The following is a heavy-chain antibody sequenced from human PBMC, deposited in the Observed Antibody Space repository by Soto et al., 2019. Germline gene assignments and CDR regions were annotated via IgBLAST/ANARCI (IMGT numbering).Heavy chain of an antibody. CDR1: GGTFSSYA. D-gene: IGHD1-20*01. Sequence: QVQLVQSGAEVKKPGSSVKVSCKASGGTFSSYAISWVRQAPGQGLEWMGGIIPIFGTADYAQKFQGRVTITADESKSTAYLELSSLGSEDTAVYYCARGITGTVSYYYGMDVWGQGTTVTVSS. CDR2: IIPIFGTA. J-gene: IGHJ6*02. CDR3: ARGITGTVSYYYGMDV. V-gene: IGHV1-69*12.